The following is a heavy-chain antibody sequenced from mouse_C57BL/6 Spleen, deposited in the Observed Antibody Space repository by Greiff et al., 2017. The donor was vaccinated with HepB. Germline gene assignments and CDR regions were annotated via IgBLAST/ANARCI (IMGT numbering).Heavy chain of an antibody. CDR3: ARSQLFYYAMDY. Sequence: EVQLQQSGPELVKPGASVKISCKASGYSFTGFYMNWVKQSPEKSLEWIGEINPSTGGTTYNQKFKAKATLNVDKSSSTAYMQLKSLTSEDSAVYYCARSQLFYYAMDYWGQGTSVTVSS. V-gene: IGHV1-42*01. J-gene: IGHJ4*01. CDR1: GYSFTGFY. CDR2: INPSTGGT. D-gene: IGHD4-1*02.